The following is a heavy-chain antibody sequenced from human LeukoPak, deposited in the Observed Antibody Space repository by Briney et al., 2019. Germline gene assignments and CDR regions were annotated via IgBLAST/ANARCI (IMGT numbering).Heavy chain of an antibody. CDR2: IYYSGST. J-gene: IGHJ6*02. CDR3: ARDIGGMDV. Sequence: GSLRLSCAASGFTFSSYWMNWARQAPGKGLEWIGYIYYSGSTNYNPSLKSRVTISVDTSKNQFSLKLSSVTAADTAVYYCARDIGGMDVWGQGTTVTVSS. CDR1: GFTFSSYW. D-gene: IGHD1-26*01. V-gene: IGHV4-59*01.